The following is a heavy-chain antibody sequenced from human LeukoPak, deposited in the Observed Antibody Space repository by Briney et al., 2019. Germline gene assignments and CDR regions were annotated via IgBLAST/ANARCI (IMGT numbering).Heavy chain of an antibody. D-gene: IGHD3-10*01. Sequence: SETLSLTCTVSGXSISTYYWNWIRQPPGKGLEWIGHFHYSGSTNYNPSRNSRVTISVDTSKSQFSLKLNSVTAADTAVYYCARRVSGSGFGESNWFDPWGQGTLVTVSS. V-gene: IGHV4-59*08. CDR3: ARRVSGSGFGESNWFDP. J-gene: IGHJ5*02. CDR1: GXSISTYY. CDR2: FHYSGST.